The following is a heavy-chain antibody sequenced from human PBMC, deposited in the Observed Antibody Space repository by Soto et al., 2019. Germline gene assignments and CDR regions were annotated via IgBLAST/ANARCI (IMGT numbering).Heavy chain of an antibody. CDR3: SRLRPPRYVNWFDL. D-gene: IGHD1-20*01. CDR2: IHPGDSNT. Sequence: GESLKISCKGSGYSFSNYFIGWVRGMPGKGLEWMGIIHPGDSNTRYSPSFQGQVTISADKSISTAHLQWSSLKASDTAMYYCSRLRPPRYVNWFDLWAQGTLVTVSS. V-gene: IGHV5-51*01. J-gene: IGHJ5*02. CDR1: GYSFSNYF.